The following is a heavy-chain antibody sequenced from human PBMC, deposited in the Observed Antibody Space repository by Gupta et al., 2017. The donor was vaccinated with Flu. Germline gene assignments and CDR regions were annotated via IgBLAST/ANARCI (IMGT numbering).Heavy chain of an antibody. CDR2: IKQDGSEK. Sequence: EVQLVESGGGLVQPGGSLRLSCAASGFTFSSYWMSWVRQAPGKGLEWVANIKQDGSEKYYVDSVKGRFTISRDNAKNSLYLQMNSLRAEDTAVYYCARDRACGSTSCYNSWFDPWGQGTLVTVSS. CDR3: ARDRACGSTSCYNSWFDP. V-gene: IGHV3-7*01. D-gene: IGHD2-2*02. J-gene: IGHJ5*02. CDR1: GFTFSSYW.